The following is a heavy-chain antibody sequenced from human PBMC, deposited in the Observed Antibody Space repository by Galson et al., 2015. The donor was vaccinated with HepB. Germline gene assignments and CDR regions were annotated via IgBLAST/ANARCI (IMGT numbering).Heavy chain of an antibody. D-gene: IGHD6-13*01. J-gene: IGHJ6*02. V-gene: IGHV3-30-3*01. CDR1: GFTFSRYA. Sequence: SLRLSCAASGFTFSRYAMHWVRQAPGKGLEWVAVISYDGSNKYYADSVKGRFTISRDNSKSTLYLQMNSLRAEDTAVYYCARDSSSWYYYYGMDVWGQGTTVTVSS. CDR2: ISYDGSNK. CDR3: ARDSSSWYYYYGMDV.